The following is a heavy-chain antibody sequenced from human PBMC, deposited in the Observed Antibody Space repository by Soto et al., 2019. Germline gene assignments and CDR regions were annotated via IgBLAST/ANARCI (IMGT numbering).Heavy chain of an antibody. J-gene: IGHJ4*02. CDR3: ARWGTTGGLDV. V-gene: IGHV3-33*05. D-gene: IGHD3-16*01. CDR1: GFTFRSYV. CDR2: TSYDGSNN. Sequence: QVQLVESGGGVVQPGTSLRLSCVGSGFTFRSYVIHWVRQAPGKGLEWVALTSYDGSNNFYGDSVKGRITISRHNSMNTVELQMDSLRFEETALYYCARWGTTGGLDVWGQGTLVSVSS.